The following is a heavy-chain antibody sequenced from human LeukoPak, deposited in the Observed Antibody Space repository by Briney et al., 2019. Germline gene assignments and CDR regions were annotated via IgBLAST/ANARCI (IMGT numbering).Heavy chain of an antibody. V-gene: IGHV4-4*07. CDR1: GGSTSSYY. J-gene: IGHJ5*02. Sequence: SETLSLTCTVSGGSTSSYYWSWIRQPAGKGLEWIGRIYTSGSTNYNPSLKSRVTMSVDTSKNQFSLKLSSVTAADTAVYYCAREVAITMILGNWFDPWGQGTLVTASS. CDR2: IYTSGST. D-gene: IGHD3-22*01. CDR3: AREVAITMILGNWFDP.